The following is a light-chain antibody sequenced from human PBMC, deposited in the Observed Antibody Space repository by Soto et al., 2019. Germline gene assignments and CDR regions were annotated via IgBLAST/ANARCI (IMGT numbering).Light chain of an antibody. CDR2: DAS. CDR3: QQYNSYPWT. J-gene: IGKJ1*01. V-gene: IGKV1-5*01. CDR1: QRISSW. Sequence: DIQMTQSPSTLSASVGDRVTITCRASQRISSWLAWYQQTPGKAPKLLIYDASSLESGVPSRFSGSGSGTKFTLTISSLQPDDFATYYCQQYNSYPWTFGQGTKV.